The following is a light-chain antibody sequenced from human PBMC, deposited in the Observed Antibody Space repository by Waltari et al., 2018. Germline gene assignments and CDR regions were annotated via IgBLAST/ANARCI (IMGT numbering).Light chain of an antibody. V-gene: IGLV2-14*03. CDR2: DVS. CDR3: SSYISSSTLEL. J-gene: IGLJ2*01. CDR1: SSDVGCYNY. Sequence: QSALTQPASVSGSPGQSITISCTGTSSDVGCYNYVSCYQQHPGKAPKLMIYDVSNRPSGVSNRFSGSKSGNTASLTISGLQAEDEADYYCSSYISSSTLELFGGGTSLTVL.